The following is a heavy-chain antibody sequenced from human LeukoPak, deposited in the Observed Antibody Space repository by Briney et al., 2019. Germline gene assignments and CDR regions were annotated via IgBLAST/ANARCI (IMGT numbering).Heavy chain of an antibody. CDR1: GFTVSSNY. J-gene: IGHJ4*02. Sequence: GGSLRLSCAASGFTVSSNYMSWVRQAPGKGLEWVSVIYSGGSTYYADSVKGRFTISRDNAKNTLYLQMNSLRAEDTAVYYCAKDRDYYGSGSAFGDYWGQGTLVTVSS. CDR3: AKDRDYYGSGSAFGDY. D-gene: IGHD3-10*01. CDR2: IYSGGST. V-gene: IGHV3-53*05.